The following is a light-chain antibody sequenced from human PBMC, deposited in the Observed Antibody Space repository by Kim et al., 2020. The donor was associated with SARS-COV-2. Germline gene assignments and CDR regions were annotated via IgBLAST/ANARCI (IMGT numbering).Light chain of an antibody. CDR2: RND. Sequence: QSVLTQPPSAYGAPGQRVTISCSGGSSNIGRDYVFWYQQFPGTAPKLLIYRNDQRPSGVPDRFSGSKSGTSASLAISGLRSEDEADYYCAAWDGSLNVRLFGGGTQLTVL. CDR3: AAWDGSLNVRL. CDR1: SSNIGRDY. J-gene: IGLJ3*02. V-gene: IGLV1-47*01.